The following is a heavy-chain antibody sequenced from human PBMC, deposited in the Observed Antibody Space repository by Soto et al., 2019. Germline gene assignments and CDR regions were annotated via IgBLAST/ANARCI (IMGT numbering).Heavy chain of an antibody. D-gene: IGHD3-10*01. CDR1: GYTFTSYA. CDR3: ARDLPSNRESTMVLGVINGTDDY. J-gene: IGHJ4*02. CDR2: INAGNDNA. V-gene: IGHV1-3*01. Sequence: VAPVKVCCKASGYTFTSYAVEWERQAPGERLELMGWINAGNDNAKYSQKFQGRVTITRDTSASTAYMQLSSLRSEDTAVYYCARDLPSNRESTMVLGVINGTDDYWGQGTLVTVYS.